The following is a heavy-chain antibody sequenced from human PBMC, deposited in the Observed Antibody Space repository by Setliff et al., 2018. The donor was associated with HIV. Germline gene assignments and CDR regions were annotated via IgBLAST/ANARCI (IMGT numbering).Heavy chain of an antibody. Sequence: GGSLRLSFAVSGFNFKTYGMTWVRQAPGKGLDWVAHIGCSNHSIHYTSSVQGRFTVSRDNAKSLLFLEMNNLRVEDTAVYYCASFFGDYGYWGHGTQVTVSS. D-gene: IGHD3-10*01. CDR3: ASFFGDYGY. CDR1: GFNFKTYG. V-gene: IGHV3-48*04. CDR2: IGCSNHSI. J-gene: IGHJ4*01.